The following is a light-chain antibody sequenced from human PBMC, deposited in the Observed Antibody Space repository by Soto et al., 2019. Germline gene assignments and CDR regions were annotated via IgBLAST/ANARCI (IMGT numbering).Light chain of an antibody. CDR2: LNSDGSH. CDR3: QTWSTGIRV. J-gene: IGLJ2*01. V-gene: IGLV4-69*01. CDR1: SGHSSFA. Sequence: QLVLTQSPSASASLGASVKLTCTLSSGHSSFAIAWHQQQPEKGPRYLMKLNSDGSHSKGDGIPDRFSGSRSGAERYLTISSLQSEDEADYYCQTWSTGIRVFGGGTKLTVL.